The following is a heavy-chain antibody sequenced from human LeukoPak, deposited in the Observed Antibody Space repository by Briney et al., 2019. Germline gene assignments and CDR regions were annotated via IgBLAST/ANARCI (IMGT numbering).Heavy chain of an antibody. Sequence: ASVKVSFKASGYTFTGYYMHWVRQAPGQGLEWMGRINPNSGGTNYSQKFQGRVTMTRDTSISTAYMELSRLRSDDTAVYYCARVRSAKFDYWGQGILVTVSS. CDR1: GYTFTGYY. J-gene: IGHJ4*02. CDR3: ARVRSAKFDY. V-gene: IGHV1-2*06. CDR2: INPNSGGT.